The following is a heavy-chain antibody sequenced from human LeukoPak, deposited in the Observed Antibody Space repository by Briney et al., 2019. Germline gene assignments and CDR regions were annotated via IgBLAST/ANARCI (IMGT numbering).Heavy chain of an antibody. V-gene: IGHV4-61*02. CDR2: IYTSGST. Sequence: SETLSLTCTVSGGSISSGSYYWSWIRQPAGKGLEWIGRIYTSGSTNYNPSLKSRVTISVDTSKNQFSLKLSSVTAADTAVYYCARSTRRLHNDYGDFRLDYWGQGTLVTVSS. CDR3: ARSTRRLHNDYGDFRLDY. J-gene: IGHJ4*02. CDR1: GGSISSGSYY. D-gene: IGHD4-17*01.